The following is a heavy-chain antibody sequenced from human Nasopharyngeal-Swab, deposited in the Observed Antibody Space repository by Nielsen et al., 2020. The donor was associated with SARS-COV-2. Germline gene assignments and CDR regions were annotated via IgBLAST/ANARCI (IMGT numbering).Heavy chain of an antibody. Sequence: PGKGLAWVGEIYHSGSTNYNPSLKSRITISVNKYKNQFSLKLSSVTAADMAVYYCARRPDRYYYDSSGYSDYWGQGTLVTVSS. CDR2: IYHSGST. V-gene: IGHV4-4*02. CDR3: ARRPDRYYYDSSGYSDY. D-gene: IGHD3-22*01. J-gene: IGHJ4*02.